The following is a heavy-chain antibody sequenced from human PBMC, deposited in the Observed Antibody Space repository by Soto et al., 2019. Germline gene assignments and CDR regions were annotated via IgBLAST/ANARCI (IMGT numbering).Heavy chain of an antibody. D-gene: IGHD3-22*01. V-gene: IGHV3-23*01. CDR1: GFTFSSYA. J-gene: IGHJ6*02. CDR2: ISGSGGST. Sequence: GGSLRLSCAASGFTFSSYAMSCVLQAPGKGLEWVSAISGSGGSTYYADSVKGRFTISRDNSKNTLYLQMNSLRAEDTAVYYCAKEYYDSSGYYNVWGQGTTVTVSS. CDR3: AKEYYDSSGYYNV.